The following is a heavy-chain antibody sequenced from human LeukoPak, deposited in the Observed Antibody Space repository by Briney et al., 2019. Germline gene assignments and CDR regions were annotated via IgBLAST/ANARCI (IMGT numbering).Heavy chain of an antibody. CDR3: ARGELRYFDWLSPTFDY. CDR2: ISYDGSNK. Sequence: GGSLRPSCAASGFTFSSYGMHWVRQAPGKGLEWVAVISYDGSNKYYADSVKGRFTISRDNSKNTLYLQMNSLRAEDTAVYYCARGELRYFDWLSPTFDYWGQGTLVTVSS. V-gene: IGHV3-30*03. CDR1: GFTFSSYG. J-gene: IGHJ4*02. D-gene: IGHD3-9*01.